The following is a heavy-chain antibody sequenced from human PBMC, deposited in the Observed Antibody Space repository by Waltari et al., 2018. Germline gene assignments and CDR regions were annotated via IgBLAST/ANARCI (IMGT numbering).Heavy chain of an antibody. J-gene: IGHJ4*02. CDR2: IIPILGTA. V-gene: IGHV1-69*15. CDR1: GGTFSSYA. D-gene: IGHD6-13*01. CDR3: ARGRKSSWGSSFDY. Sequence: QVQLVQSGAEVKKPGSSVQVSCKASGGTFSSYAISWVRQAPGKGLAWRGRIIPILGTANYGQKFQGRVTITADESTSTADMELGSLGSEDTAVYYCARGRKSSWGSSFDYWGQGTLVTVSS.